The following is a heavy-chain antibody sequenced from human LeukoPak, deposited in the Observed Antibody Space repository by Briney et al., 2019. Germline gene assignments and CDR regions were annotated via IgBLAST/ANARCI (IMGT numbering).Heavy chain of an antibody. CDR1: GFTFNNYW. D-gene: IGHD5-18*01. V-gene: IGHV3-7*01. CDR3: ARGPSRGYNYGYGDY. J-gene: IGHJ4*02. CDR2: INQDRSET. Sequence: GGSLRLSCAASGFTFNNYWMTWVRQAPGKGLEWVAHINQDRSETYYVDSVKGRFTIARDNAKNSMYLQMNSLRAEDTAVYYCARGPSRGYNYGYGDYWGQGTLVIVS.